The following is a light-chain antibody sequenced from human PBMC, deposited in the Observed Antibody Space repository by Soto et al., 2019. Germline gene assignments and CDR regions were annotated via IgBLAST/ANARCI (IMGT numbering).Light chain of an antibody. J-gene: IGKJ1*01. Sequence: EIVLTQSPGTLSLSPGERATLSCRASQSVSSSYLAWYQQKPGQAPRLLIYGGSSRATGIPDRFSGSGSGTDFTLTISRLEPEDFAVYYCQQFGSAPEGTFGQGTKVDI. CDR1: QSVSSSY. V-gene: IGKV3-20*01. CDR2: GGS. CDR3: QQFGSAPEGT.